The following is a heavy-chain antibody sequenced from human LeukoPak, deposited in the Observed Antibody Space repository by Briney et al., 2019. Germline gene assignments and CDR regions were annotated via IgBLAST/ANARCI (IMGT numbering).Heavy chain of an antibody. D-gene: IGHD6-13*01. V-gene: IGHV3-30*18. Sequence: GGSLRLSCAASGFTFSIYGMHWVRQAPGNGLERVAAISSDGNGIFYADSIRGRFTISRDNPRNTVSLQMNSLRAEDTAIYYCAKRGHFSSSWYHYFDYWGQGTLVTVSS. CDR1: GFTFSIYG. CDR2: ISSDGNGI. J-gene: IGHJ4*02. CDR3: AKRGHFSSSWYHYFDY.